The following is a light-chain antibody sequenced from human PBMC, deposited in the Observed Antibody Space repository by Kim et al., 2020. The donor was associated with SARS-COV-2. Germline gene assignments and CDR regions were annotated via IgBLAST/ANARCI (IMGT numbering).Light chain of an antibody. CDR3: QAWVKRGAV. J-gene: IGLJ3*02. Sequence: SYELTQPPSVSVSPGQTANIACSGDKLGDKFAFWYQKKPGQPPLLLLYQNDKRASGIPERFSGSNSGNISTLSISGTQAVDEADYYCQAWVKRGAVFGGG. CDR1: KLGDKF. CDR2: QND. V-gene: IGLV3-1*01.